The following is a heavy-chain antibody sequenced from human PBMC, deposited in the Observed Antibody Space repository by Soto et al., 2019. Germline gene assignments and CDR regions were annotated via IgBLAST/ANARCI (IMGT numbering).Heavy chain of an antibody. Sequence: SESLSLTCSVSGYSLTSSDYYWAWIRQPPGKGLEWIGSMFYSGLTYYNPSLKGRVTLSVDTSKNQFSVRLNSVTAADTAVYYCAPLSVSLSGPYGIHVWGQGTTVTVSS. CDR3: APLSVSLSGPYGIHV. CDR2: MFYSGLT. J-gene: IGHJ6*02. CDR1: GYSLTSSDYY. D-gene: IGHD2-15*01. V-gene: IGHV4-39*01.